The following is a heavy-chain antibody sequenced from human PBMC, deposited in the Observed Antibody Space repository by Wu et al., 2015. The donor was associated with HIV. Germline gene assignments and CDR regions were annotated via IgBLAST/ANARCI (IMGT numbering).Heavy chain of an antibody. CDR2: VIPIFGTT. V-gene: IGHV1-69*05. J-gene: IGHJ6*02. CDR3: ARDLYDLVSGDYVYYGFDV. CDR1: GDTFSNYN. D-gene: IGHD3-10*02. Sequence: QVQLVQSGAEVKKPGSSMKVSCKASGDTFSNYNINWVRHVPGQGLEWMGGVIPIFGTTSYAQKFQGRVTINTDESTSTAYMELSRLTSDDTAVYYCARDLYDLVSGDYVYYGFDVWGHGTTVIVSS.